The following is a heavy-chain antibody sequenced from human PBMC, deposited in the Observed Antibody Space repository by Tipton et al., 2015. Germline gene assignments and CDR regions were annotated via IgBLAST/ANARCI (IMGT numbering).Heavy chain of an antibody. CDR1: GGPISSAGYA. J-gene: IGHJ3*02. CDR3: TRSKWEVLRGAFDI. Sequence: TLSLTCTVSGGPISSAGYAWNWIRQPPGKGLEWIGYIYHTGSTIYNPSLKSRVTISLDRSKNQFSLKLSSVTAADTAVYYCTRSKWEVLRGAFDIWGQGTMVTVSS. D-gene: IGHD1-26*01. CDR2: IYHTGST. V-gene: IGHV4-61*08.